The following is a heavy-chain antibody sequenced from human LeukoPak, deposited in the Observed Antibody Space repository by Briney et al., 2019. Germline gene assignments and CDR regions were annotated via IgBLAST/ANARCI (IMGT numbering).Heavy chain of an antibody. J-gene: IGHJ4*02. D-gene: IGHD3-10*01. V-gene: IGHV3-64*01. CDR3: AKDRYYYGSASYYGLDY. CDR1: GFTFRTYD. Sequence: GGSLRLSCAASGFTFRTYDMHWVRQALGKGLEYVSTISSNGDSTYYANSVKGRFTISRDNLKNTLYLQMNSLRAEDTAVYYCAKDRYYYGSASYYGLDYWGQGTLVTVSS. CDR2: ISSNGDST.